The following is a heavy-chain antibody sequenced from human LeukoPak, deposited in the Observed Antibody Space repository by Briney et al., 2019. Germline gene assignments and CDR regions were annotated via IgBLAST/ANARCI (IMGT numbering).Heavy chain of an antibody. J-gene: IGHJ4*02. D-gene: IGHD3-22*01. V-gene: IGHV4-59*01. CDR1: GGSISSYY. CDR3: ARGAYDSSGYYRDY. Sequence: SETLSLTCTVSGGSISSYYWSWIRQPPGKGLEWIGYIYYSGSTNYNPSLKSRVTISVDTSKNQFSLKLSSVTAADTAVYYCARGAYDSSGYYRDYWGQGTLVTVSS. CDR2: IYYSGST.